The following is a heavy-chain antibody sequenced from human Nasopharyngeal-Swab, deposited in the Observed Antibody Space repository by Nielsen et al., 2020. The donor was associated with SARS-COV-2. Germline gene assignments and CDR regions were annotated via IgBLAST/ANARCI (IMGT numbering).Heavy chain of an antibody. D-gene: IGHD6-6*01. CDR3: AKDGRIAASGY. Sequence: GESLKISCAASGYTFSSYWMHWVRQAPGKGLVWVSRIDNYGSITDYADSVKGRFTISRDNAKNTLYLQMNSLRAEDTAVYYCAKDGRIAASGYWGQGTLVTVSS. V-gene: IGHV3-74*01. CDR2: IDNYGSIT. CDR1: GYTFSSYW. J-gene: IGHJ4*02.